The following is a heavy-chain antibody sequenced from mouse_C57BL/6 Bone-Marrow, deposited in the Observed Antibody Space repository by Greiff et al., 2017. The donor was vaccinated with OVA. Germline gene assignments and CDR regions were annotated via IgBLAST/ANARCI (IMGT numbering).Heavy chain of an antibody. CDR3: FYYDYDEDFWYFDV. Sequence: QVQLQQPGAELVRPGSSVKLSCKASGYTFTSYWMDWVKQRPGQGLEWIGNIYPSDSETHYNQKFKDKATLTVDESSSTAYMQLSSLTSEDSAVYYCFYYDYDEDFWYFDVWGTGTTVTVSS. D-gene: IGHD2-4*01. CDR2: IYPSDSET. CDR1: GYTFTSYW. J-gene: IGHJ1*03. V-gene: IGHV1-61*01.